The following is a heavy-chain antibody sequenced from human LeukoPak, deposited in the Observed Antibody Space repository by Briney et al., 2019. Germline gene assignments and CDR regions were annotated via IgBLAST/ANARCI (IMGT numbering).Heavy chain of an antibody. Sequence: GGSLRLSCAASGFTFSTYAMSWVRQAPGEGLEWVSAVTNSGAGTYYADSAKGRFTISRDNSKNTLYLQMNSLRAEHTAVYYCARDCPSGGTCYSWGPWGQGTLVTVSS. CDR3: ARDCPSGGTCYSWGP. J-gene: IGHJ5*02. CDR2: VTNSGAGT. D-gene: IGHD2-15*01. CDR1: GFTFSTYA. V-gene: IGHV3-23*01.